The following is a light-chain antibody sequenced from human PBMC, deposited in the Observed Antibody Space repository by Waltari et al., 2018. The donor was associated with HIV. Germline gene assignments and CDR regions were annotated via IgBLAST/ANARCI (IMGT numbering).Light chain of an antibody. CDR3: SSYTSSSTQV. J-gene: IGLJ1*01. V-gene: IGLV2-14*01. CDR2: EVT. CDR1: SSDVGGYNY. Sequence: QSALTQPASVSGSPGQSITISCTGTSSDVGGYNYVFWYQQHPGKAPKLMIYEVTNGPSGVSNRFAGSNSGNTASLTISGLQAEDEADYYCSSYTSSSTQVFGTGTKVTVL.